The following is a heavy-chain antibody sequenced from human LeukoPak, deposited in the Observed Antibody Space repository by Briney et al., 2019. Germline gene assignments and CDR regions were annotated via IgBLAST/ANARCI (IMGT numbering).Heavy chain of an antibody. D-gene: IGHD3-10*01. V-gene: IGHV3-30*04. CDR1: GFTFSSYA. CDR2: LSFDGTIT. J-gene: IGHJ4*02. Sequence: GGSLRLSCAASGFTFSSYALHWVRQAPGKGLEWVAVLSFDGTITYYADSVKGRFTISRDNSKNTLYLQLNSLRAEDTAVYYCARDSTYYYDSGSSGPHYFGYWGQGTLATVSS. CDR3: ARDSTYYYDSGSSGPHYFGY.